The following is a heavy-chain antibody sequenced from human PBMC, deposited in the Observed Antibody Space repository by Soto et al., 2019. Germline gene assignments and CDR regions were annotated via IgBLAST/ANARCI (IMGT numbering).Heavy chain of an antibody. CDR1: GFTFSSYA. D-gene: IGHD2-2*01. CDR3: AKNREDIFVLPAAMYSGYYYGMDV. J-gene: IGHJ6*02. CDR2: ISGSGGNT. V-gene: IGHV3-23*01. Sequence: EVQLLESGGGLVQPGGSLRLSCAASGFTFSSYAMSWVRQAPGMGLEWVSAISGSGGNTYYADSVKGRFTISRDNSKNTLYLQMNSLRAEDTALYYCAKNREDIFVLPAAMYSGYYYGMDVWGQGTTVTVSS.